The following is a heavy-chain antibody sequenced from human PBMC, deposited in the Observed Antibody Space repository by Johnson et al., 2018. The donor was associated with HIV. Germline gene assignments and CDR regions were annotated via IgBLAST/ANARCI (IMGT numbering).Heavy chain of an antibody. CDR2: ISYDGSNK. CDR3: AKVLPFEQLVPQGAFDI. Sequence: QVQLVESGGGVVQSGRSLRLSCAASGFTFSSYAMHWVRQAPGKGLEWVAVISYDGSNKYYEDSVKGRFTISRDNAKHTLYQQRNSLRAEDTAVYYCAKVLPFEQLVPQGAFDIWGQGTMVTVSS. J-gene: IGHJ3*02. CDR1: GFTFSSYA. V-gene: IGHV3-30-3*02. D-gene: IGHD6-6*01.